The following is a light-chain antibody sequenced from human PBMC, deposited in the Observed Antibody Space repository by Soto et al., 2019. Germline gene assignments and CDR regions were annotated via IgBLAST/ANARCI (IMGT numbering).Light chain of an antibody. J-gene: IGLJ3*02. CDR1: SSNIESNT. CDR3: ATWDDSLSGWV. Sequence: QSALTQPPSASGTPGQRVTISCSGSSSNIESNTVNWYQQLPGMAPKLLIFSNKQRPSGVSDRISGSKSGASASLAISGLQFEDEADYYCATWDDSLSGWVFGGGTKLTVL. V-gene: IGLV1-44*01. CDR2: SNK.